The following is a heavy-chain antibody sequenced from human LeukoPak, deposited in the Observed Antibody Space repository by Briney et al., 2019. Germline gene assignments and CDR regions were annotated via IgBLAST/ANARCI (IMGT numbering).Heavy chain of an antibody. D-gene: IGHD3-10*01. CDR3: AKIGPGSWYFDL. V-gene: IGHV4-59*01. J-gene: IGHJ2*01. CDR2: IFKTGST. CDR1: GGSISTFY. Sequence: SETLPLTCAVSGGSISTFYWSWVRQPPGKGLEWIGYIFKTGSTNYNSSLKSRVTMSLDRSKNQFSLNLRSMTAADTAIYYCAKIGPGSWYFDLWGRGTLVTVSS.